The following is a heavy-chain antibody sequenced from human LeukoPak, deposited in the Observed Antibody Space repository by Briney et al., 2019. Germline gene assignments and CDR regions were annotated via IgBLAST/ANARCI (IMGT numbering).Heavy chain of an antibody. J-gene: IGHJ3*02. V-gene: IGHV3-30-3*01. D-gene: IGHD4-17*01. Sequence: TGRSLRLSCAASRFTFSSYAMHCVRQAPGKGLEWVAVISYDGSNKYYADSVKGRFTISRDNSKNTLYLQMNSLRAEDTAVYYCARDKPLGGDLDAFDIWGQGSMVTVSS. CDR1: RFTFSSYA. CDR2: ISYDGSNK. CDR3: ARDKPLGGDLDAFDI.